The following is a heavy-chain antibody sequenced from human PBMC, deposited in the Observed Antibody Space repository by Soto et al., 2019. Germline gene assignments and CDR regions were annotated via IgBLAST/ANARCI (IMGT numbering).Heavy chain of an antibody. Sequence: PGGSLRLSCTASGFTFGDYAMSWFRQAPGKGLEWVGFIRSKAYGGTTEYAASVKGRFTISRDDSKSIAYLQMNSLKTEDTAVYYCTRYSGSYGWPYFDYWGQGTLVTVSS. J-gene: IGHJ4*02. V-gene: IGHV3-49*03. CDR1: GFTFGDYA. CDR2: IRSKAYGGTT. D-gene: IGHD1-26*01. CDR3: TRYSGSYGWPYFDY.